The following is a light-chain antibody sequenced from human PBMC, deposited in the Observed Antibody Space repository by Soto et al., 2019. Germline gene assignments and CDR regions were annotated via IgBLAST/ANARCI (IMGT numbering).Light chain of an antibody. CDR3: QQYNSDLWT. J-gene: IGKJ1*01. CDR2: KAS. Sequence: DIQMTQSPSTLSASVGDRVTITCRASQSISSWLAWYQQKAGKAPKLLIYKASSLESVVPPRLSRSGSGTDFTITISSPQPDDFATYYCQQYNSDLWTFGQGTKVEIK. CDR1: QSISSW. V-gene: IGKV1-5*03.